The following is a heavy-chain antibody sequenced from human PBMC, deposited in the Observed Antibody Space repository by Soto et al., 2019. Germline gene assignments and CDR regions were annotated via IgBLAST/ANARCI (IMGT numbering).Heavy chain of an antibody. Sequence: GASVKVSCKASGYTFTSYGISWVRQAPGQGLEWMGWISAYSGNTNYAQKLQGRVTMTTDTSTSTAYMELRSLRSDDTAVYYCAGTIITMVRGIPELNYYGMDVWGQGTTVTVSS. J-gene: IGHJ6*02. D-gene: IGHD3-10*01. CDR3: AGTIITMVRGIPELNYYGMDV. V-gene: IGHV1-18*01. CDR1: GYTFTSYG. CDR2: ISAYSGNT.